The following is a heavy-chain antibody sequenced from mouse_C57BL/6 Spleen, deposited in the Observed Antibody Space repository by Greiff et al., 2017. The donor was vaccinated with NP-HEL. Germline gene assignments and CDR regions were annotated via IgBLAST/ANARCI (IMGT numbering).Heavy chain of an antibody. CDR2: IYPGDGDT. D-gene: IGHD1-1*01. CDR1: GYAFSSYW. CDR3: ARDYGSSSWFAC. Sequence: VKLMESGAELVKPGASVKISCKASGYAFSSYWMNWVKQRPGKGLEWIGQIYPGDGDTNYNGKFKGKATLTADKYSSTAYMQLSSLTAEDSAVYFCARDYGSSSWFACWGKGTLVTVSA. V-gene: IGHV1-80*01. J-gene: IGHJ3*01.